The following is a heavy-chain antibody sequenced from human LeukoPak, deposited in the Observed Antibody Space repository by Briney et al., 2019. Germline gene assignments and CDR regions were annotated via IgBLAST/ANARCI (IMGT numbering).Heavy chain of an antibody. CDR1: GGSINSYY. CDR2: IYYSGTT. J-gene: IGHJ4*02. Sequence: SEALSLTCTVSGGSINSYYWSWIRQPPGEGLEWIGYIYYSGTTNYNPSLKRRVTISVDTSKNQFSLKLSSVTAADTAVYYCARVKNLLELLPRIDYWGQGTLVTVSS. V-gene: IGHV4-59*01. CDR3: ARVKNLLELLPRIDY. D-gene: IGHD3-10*01.